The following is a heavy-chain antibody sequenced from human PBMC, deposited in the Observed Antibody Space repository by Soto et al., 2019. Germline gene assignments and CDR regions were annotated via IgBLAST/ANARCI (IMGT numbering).Heavy chain of an antibody. Sequence: EVQLVESGGGLVQPGGSLRLSCAASGFTFSSYEMNWVRQAPGKGLEWVSYISSSGSTIYYADSVKGRFTISRDNAKNSLYLRMNSLRAEDMAVYYCARGDYYYDSSGYPYYFDYWGQGTLVSVSS. CDR1: GFTFSSYE. V-gene: IGHV3-48*03. CDR3: ARGDYYYDSSGYPYYFDY. CDR2: ISSSGSTI. J-gene: IGHJ4*02. D-gene: IGHD3-22*01.